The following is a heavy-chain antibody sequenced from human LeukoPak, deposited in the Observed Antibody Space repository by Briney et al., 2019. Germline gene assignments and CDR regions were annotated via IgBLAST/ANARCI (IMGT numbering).Heavy chain of an antibody. D-gene: IGHD6-13*01. J-gene: IGHJ6*03. CDR1: GFTFSSYT. Sequence: GGSLRLSCAASGFTFSSYTMSWVRQAPGKGLEWVSAISGSGGSTYYAASVKGRFTISRDNSKNTLYLQMNSLRAEDTAVYYCAKDDGSSPLYYYMDVWGKGTTVTVSS. V-gene: IGHV3-23*01. CDR3: AKDDGSSPLYYYMDV. CDR2: ISGSGGST.